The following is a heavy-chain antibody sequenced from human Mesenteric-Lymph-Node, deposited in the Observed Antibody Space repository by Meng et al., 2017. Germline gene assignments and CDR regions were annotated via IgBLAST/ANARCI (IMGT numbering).Heavy chain of an antibody. CDR1: GGSISSGGYY. Sequence: SETLSLTCTVSGGSISSGGYYWSWIRQHPGKGLEWIGYIYYSGSTYYNPSLKSRVTISVDTSKNQFSLKLSSVTAADTAVYYCARTFGELLYEYNWFDPWGQGTLVTVSS. CDR2: IYYSGST. J-gene: IGHJ5*02. CDR3: ARTFGELLYEYNWFDP. V-gene: IGHV4-31*03. D-gene: IGHD3-10*01.